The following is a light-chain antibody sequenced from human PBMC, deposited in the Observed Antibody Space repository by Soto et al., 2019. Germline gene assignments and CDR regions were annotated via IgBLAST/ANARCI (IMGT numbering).Light chain of an antibody. CDR3: SSYTDSNTRV. J-gene: IGLJ3*02. CDR2: EVS. CDR1: SSDVGGHNF. Sequence: QSVLTQPASVSGSPGQSITISCTGTSSDVGGHNFVSWYQQHPGKAPKLIIFEVSNRPSGVSNRFSGSKSGNTASLAISGLQADDEADYYCSSYTDSNTRVFGGGTKVTVL. V-gene: IGLV2-14*01.